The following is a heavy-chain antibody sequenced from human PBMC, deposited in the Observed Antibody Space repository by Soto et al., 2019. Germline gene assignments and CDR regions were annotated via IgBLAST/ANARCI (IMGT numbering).Heavy chain of an antibody. CDR3: TTAYYSGSYYELDY. CDR1: GFTFSNAW. J-gene: IGHJ4*02. Sequence: GGSLRLSCAASGFTFSNAWMNWVRQAPGKGLEWVGRIKSKTDGGTTDYAAPVKGRFTISRDDSKNTLYLQMNSLKTEDTAVYYCTTAYYSGSYYELDYWGQGTLVTVSS. V-gene: IGHV3-15*07. D-gene: IGHD1-26*01. CDR2: IKSKTDGGTT.